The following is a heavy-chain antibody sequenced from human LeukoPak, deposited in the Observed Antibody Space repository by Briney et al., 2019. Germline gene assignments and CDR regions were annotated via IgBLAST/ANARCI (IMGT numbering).Heavy chain of an antibody. CDR1: GGSISSYY. V-gene: IGHV4-59*12. CDR2: IYYSGST. CDR3: AREQAGQLGY. D-gene: IGHD6-6*01. Sequence: SETLSLTCTVSGGSISSYYWSWVRQPPGKGLGWIGYIYYSGSTYYNPSLKSRVTISVDTSKNQFSLKLSSVTAADTAVYYCAREQAGQLGYWGQGTLVTVSS. J-gene: IGHJ4*02.